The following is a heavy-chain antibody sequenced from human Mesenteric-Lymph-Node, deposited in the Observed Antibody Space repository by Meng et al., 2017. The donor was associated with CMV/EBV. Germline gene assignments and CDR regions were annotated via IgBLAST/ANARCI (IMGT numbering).Heavy chain of an antibody. D-gene: IGHD2-2*01. CDR3: ARDAGHCVSASCFTTGNYYYGMDV. V-gene: IGHV3-53*01. Sequence: GESLKISCGAPGFIVSSNYMSWVRQAPGKGLEWVSVIYSGDNTYYVDSVKGRFTISRDNSKNTLYLQMNSLRAEDTAVYYCARDAGHCVSASCFTTGNYYYGMDVWGQGTTVTVSS. CDR2: IYSGDNT. J-gene: IGHJ6*02. CDR1: GFIVSSNY.